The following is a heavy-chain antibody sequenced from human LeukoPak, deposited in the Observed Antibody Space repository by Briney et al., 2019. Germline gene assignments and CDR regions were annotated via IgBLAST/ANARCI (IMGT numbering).Heavy chain of an antibody. D-gene: IGHD1-26*01. J-gene: IGHJ1*01. CDR3: ARLDSGDHGNIPH. Sequence: SETLSLTCTVSGGSIRTGGSYWAWIRQAPGKGLEWIGSIYIDGTTHYRPSFNSRVTISIDTSGNQFSLRLNSVTAADTAIYYCARLDSGDHGNIPHWGQGTLVTVSS. CDR2: IYIDGTT. V-gene: IGHV4-39*01. CDR1: GGSIRTGGSY.